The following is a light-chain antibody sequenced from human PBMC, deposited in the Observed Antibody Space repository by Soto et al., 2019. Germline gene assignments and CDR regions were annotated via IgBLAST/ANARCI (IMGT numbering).Light chain of an antibody. V-gene: IGLV2-11*01. Sequence: QSALTQPRSVSGSPGQSVTISCTGTSSDVGGYNYVSWYQQHPGKAPKLMIYDVSKRPSGVPDRFSGSTSGNTASLTISGLQAEDEADYYCCSYAGSYTLYVFVTGTKLTVL. CDR3: CSYAGSYTLYV. CDR1: SSDVGGYNY. CDR2: DVS. J-gene: IGLJ1*01.